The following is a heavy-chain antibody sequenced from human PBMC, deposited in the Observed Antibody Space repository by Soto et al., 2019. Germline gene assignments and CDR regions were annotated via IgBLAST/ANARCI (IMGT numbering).Heavy chain of an antibody. CDR3: ARDAASYYYDSSGYLGY. V-gene: IGHV1-18*01. Sequence: ASVKVSCKASGYTFTSYGISWVRQAPGQGLEWMGWISAYNGNTNYAQKLQGRVTMTTDTSTSTAYMELRSLRSDDTAVYYCARDAASYYYDSSGYLGYWGQGTPVTVSS. D-gene: IGHD3-22*01. CDR2: ISAYNGNT. CDR1: GYTFTSYG. J-gene: IGHJ4*02.